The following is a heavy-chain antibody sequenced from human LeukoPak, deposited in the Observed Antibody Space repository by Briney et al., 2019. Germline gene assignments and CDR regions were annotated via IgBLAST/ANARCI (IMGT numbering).Heavy chain of an antibody. D-gene: IGHD2-15*01. Sequence: ASVKVSCKASGYTFTSYDIKWVRQATGQGLEWMGWMNPNSGNTGYAQKFQGRVTMTRNTSISTAYMELSSLRSEDTAVYYCATNVVVVAGTFDYWGQGTLVTVSS. CDR3: ATNVVVVAGTFDY. CDR2: MNPNSGNT. V-gene: IGHV1-8*01. J-gene: IGHJ4*02. CDR1: GYTFTSYD.